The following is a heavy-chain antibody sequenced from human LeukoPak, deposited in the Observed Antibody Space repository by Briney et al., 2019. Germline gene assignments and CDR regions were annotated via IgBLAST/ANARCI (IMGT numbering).Heavy chain of an antibody. CDR3: AHSTYGLRFDY. CDR1: GYSISSGYYW. V-gene: IGHV2-5*02. D-gene: IGHD3-10*01. J-gene: IGHJ4*02. CDR2: IYWDDDK. Sequence: TLSLTCTVSGYSISSGYYWGWIRQPPGKALEWLALIYWDDDKRYSPSLKSRLTITKDTSKNQVVLTMTNLDPVDTATYYCAHSTYGLRFDYWGQGTLVTVSS.